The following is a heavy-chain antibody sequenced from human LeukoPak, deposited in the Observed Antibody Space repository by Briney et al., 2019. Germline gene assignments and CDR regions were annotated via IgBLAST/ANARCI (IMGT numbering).Heavy chain of an antibody. Sequence: PGGSLRLSCAASGFTFSNAWMSWVRQAPGKGLEWVGRIKSKTDGGTTDYAAPVKGRFTISRDDSKNTLYLQMNSLKTEDTAVYYCTTLDGYGWYYFDYWGQGTLVTVSS. CDR3: TTLDGYGWYYFDY. CDR2: IKSKTDGGTT. V-gene: IGHV3-15*01. CDR1: GFTFSNAW. J-gene: IGHJ4*02. D-gene: IGHD5-18*01.